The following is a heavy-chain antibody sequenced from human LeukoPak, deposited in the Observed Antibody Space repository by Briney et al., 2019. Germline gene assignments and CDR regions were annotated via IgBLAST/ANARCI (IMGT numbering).Heavy chain of an antibody. Sequence: GASVKVSCKVSGYTLTELSMHWVRQAPGKGLEWMGGFDPEDGETIYAQKFQGRVTMTEDTSTDTAYMELRSLRSDDTAVFYCARVPYSSGHAFDIWGQGTMVTVSS. J-gene: IGHJ3*02. CDR2: FDPEDGET. CDR3: ARVPYSSGHAFDI. V-gene: IGHV1-24*01. D-gene: IGHD6-19*01. CDR1: GYTLTELS.